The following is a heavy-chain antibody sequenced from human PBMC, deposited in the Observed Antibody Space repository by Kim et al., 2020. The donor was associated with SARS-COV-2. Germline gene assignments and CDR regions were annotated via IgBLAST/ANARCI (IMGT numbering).Heavy chain of an antibody. D-gene: IGHD3-3*01. Sequence: SETLSLTCTVSGGSVSTISYYWTWLRQPPGKGLEWIGYVYYSGNNNYNPSLKSRVAISLDTSSYQFSLNLTSVTTADTAVYYCARCTLFGVVINWGQGTLITVSS. CDR1: GGSVSTISYY. J-gene: IGHJ4*02. CDR3: ARCTLFGVVIN. V-gene: IGHV4-61*01. CDR2: VYYSGNN.